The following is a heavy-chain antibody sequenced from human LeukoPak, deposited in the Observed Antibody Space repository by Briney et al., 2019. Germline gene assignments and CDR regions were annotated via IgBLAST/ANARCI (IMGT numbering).Heavy chain of an antibody. CDR3: AKDLSSSSWYRRIMFTPFDY. CDR1: GFTFSSYA. CDR2: IRYDGSNK. J-gene: IGHJ4*02. Sequence: PGGSLRLSCAASGFTFSSYAMHWVRQAPGKGLEWVAFIRYDGSNKYYADSVKGRFTISRDNSKNTLYLQMNSLRAEDTAVYYCAKDLSSSSWYRRIMFTPFDYWGQGTLVTVSS. D-gene: IGHD6-13*01. V-gene: IGHV3-30*02.